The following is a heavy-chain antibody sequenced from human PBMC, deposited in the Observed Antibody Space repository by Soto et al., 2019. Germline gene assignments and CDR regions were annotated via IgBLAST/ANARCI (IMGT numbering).Heavy chain of an antibody. Sequence: PGGALRLSCAASVFIFSSYAMSWVRQAPGKGLEWVSTISGGGGSAYYADPVKGRFIISRDNPKNSLYLQMRSLGAEDTAAYYCVKGGCSGGSCYRFDPWGQGTLVTVSS. CDR2: ISGGGGSA. V-gene: IGHV3-23*01. CDR3: VKGGCSGGSCYRFDP. CDR1: VFIFSSYA. J-gene: IGHJ5*02. D-gene: IGHD2-15*01.